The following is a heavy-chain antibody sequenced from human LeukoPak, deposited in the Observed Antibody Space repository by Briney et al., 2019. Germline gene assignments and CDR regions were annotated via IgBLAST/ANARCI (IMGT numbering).Heavy chain of an antibody. CDR2: ISGSGYDT. Sequence: PGGSLRLSCAASGFTFSSYAMSWVRQAPGKGLEWGSAISGSGYDTYHADSVKGRFTISKDSAKHTLYPQMNGLSADDTAVYHCAKTRSVADAFDIWGHGTIVTVSS. D-gene: IGHD6-19*01. CDR3: AKTRSVADAFDI. V-gene: IGHV3-23*01. CDR1: GFTFSSYA. J-gene: IGHJ3*02.